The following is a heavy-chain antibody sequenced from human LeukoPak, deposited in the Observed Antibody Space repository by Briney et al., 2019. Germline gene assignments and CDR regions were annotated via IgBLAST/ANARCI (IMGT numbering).Heavy chain of an antibody. D-gene: IGHD3-10*01. CDR3: ARVPGKKARFDY. J-gene: IGHJ4*02. V-gene: IGHV4-39*07. Sequence: SETLSLTCTVSGGSISSGGYYWSWIRQPPGKGLEWIGEINHSGSTNYNPSLKSRVTISVDTSKNQFSLKLSSVTAADTAVYYCARVPGKKARFDYWGQGTLVTVSS. CDR2: INHSGST. CDR1: GGSISSGGYY.